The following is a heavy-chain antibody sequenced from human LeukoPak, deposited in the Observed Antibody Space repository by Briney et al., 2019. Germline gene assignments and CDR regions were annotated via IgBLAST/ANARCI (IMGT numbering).Heavy chain of an antibody. CDR2: INPSGGST. V-gene: IGHV1-46*01. CDR3: ARDQGIAAAGWFDP. J-gene: IGHJ5*02. Sequence: GASVKVSCKASGYTFTSYYMHWVRQAPGQGLEWMGIINPSGGSTSYAQKFQGRVTITADESTSTAYMELSSLRSEDTAVYYCARDQGIAAAGWFDPWGQGTLVTVSS. D-gene: IGHD6-13*01. CDR1: GYTFTSYY.